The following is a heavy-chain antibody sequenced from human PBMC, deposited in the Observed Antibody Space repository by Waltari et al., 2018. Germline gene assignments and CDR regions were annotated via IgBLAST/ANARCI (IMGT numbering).Heavy chain of an antibody. Sequence: EVQLVESGGGLVQPGGSLRLSCAASGFPFSSYWMSWVRQAPGKGLEWVANIKQDGSEKYYVDSVKGRFTISRDNAKNSLYLQMNSLRAEDTAVYYCARDTSSGWYIYWGQGTLVTVSS. V-gene: IGHV3-7*01. CDR3: ARDTSSGWYIY. D-gene: IGHD6-19*01. CDR1: GFPFSSYW. J-gene: IGHJ4*02. CDR2: IKQDGSEK.